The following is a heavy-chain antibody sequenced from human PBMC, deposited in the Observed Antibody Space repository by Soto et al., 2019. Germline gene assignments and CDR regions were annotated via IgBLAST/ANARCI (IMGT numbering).Heavy chain of an antibody. D-gene: IGHD2-2*01. CDR2: IIPIPGTA. V-gene: IGHV1-69*01. J-gene: IGHJ6*02. CDR1: GGTFSSYA. CDR3: ARSQGSSTSLEIYYYYYYGMDV. Sequence: QVQLVQSGAEVKKPGSSVKVSCKASGGTFSSYAISWVRHAPGQGLEWMGGIIPIPGTANYAQKFQGRVTITADESTSTAYMELSSLRSEDTAVYYCARSQGSSTSLEIYYYYYYGMDVCGQGTKVTVSS.